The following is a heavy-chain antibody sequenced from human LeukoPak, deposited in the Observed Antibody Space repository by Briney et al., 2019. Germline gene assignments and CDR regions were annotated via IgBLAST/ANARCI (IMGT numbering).Heavy chain of an antibody. Sequence: GASVKVSCKASGYTFTSYDINWVRQATGQGLEWMGWMNPNSGNTGYAQKFQGRVTMTRNTSISTAYMELSSPRSEDTAVYYCARGWSAAGTEWGWNHYYYYGMDVWGQGTTVTVSS. D-gene: IGHD6-13*01. J-gene: IGHJ6*02. V-gene: IGHV1-8*01. CDR2: MNPNSGNT. CDR1: GYTFTSYD. CDR3: ARGWSAAGTEWGWNHYYYYGMDV.